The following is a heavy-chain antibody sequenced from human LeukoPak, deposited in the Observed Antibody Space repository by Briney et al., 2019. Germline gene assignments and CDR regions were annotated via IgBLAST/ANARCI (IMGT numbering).Heavy chain of an antibody. CDR3: ARDRGWIQHDI. J-gene: IGHJ3*02. CDR2: IKGDGSAK. Sequence: GGSLRLACAASGFAFSDSWMTWIRQAPGKGLEWVAFIKGDGSAKKYVDSVKGRFTISRDNAKNSLFLQMNSLRAEDTAVYYCARDRGWIQHDIWGQGTMVTVSS. D-gene: IGHD5-18*01. V-gene: IGHV3-7*01. CDR1: GFAFSDSW.